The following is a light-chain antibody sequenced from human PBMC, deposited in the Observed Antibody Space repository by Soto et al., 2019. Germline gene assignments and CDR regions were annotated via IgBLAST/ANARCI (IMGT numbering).Light chain of an antibody. CDR2: GAS. CDR1: QSVSSN. V-gene: IGKV3-15*01. Sequence: EIVMTQSPATLSVSPGARATLSCRARQSVSSNLAWYQQNPGQAPRLLIYGASTRATGIPARFSGSGSGTEFTLTISSLQSEDFAVYYCQQYNNWPPTWTFGQGTKVDIK. CDR3: QQYNNWPPTWT. J-gene: IGKJ1*01.